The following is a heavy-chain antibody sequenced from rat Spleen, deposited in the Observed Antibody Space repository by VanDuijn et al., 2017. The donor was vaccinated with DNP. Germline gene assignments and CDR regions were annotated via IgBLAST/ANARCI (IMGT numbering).Heavy chain of an antibody. CDR2: IHYDGGSS. D-gene: IGHD4-3*01. J-gene: IGHJ2*01. Sequence: EVQLVESGGDLVQPGRSLKLFCAASGFTFSDYYMAWIRQAPTKGLEWVAYIHYDGGSSKYGDSVKGRFTISRDNARNTLYLQMNSLRSEDMATYYCARCNSGHFDYWGQGVMVPVSS. V-gene: IGHV5-22*01. CDR3: ARCNSGHFDY. CDR1: GFTFSDYY.